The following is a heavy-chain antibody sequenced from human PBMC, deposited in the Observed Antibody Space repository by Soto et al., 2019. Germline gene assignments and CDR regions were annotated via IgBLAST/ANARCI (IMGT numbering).Heavy chain of an antibody. CDR3: ARHGDFWSGYRYYAGL. CDR1: GFTFSNYA. J-gene: IGHJ4*02. V-gene: IGHV3-33*01. CDR2: IYYNGGIQ. Sequence: PGGSLRRSCAASGFTFSNYAMHWVRQAPGKGLEWVAIIYYNGGIQYYADSVKGRFTISRDNSMNTLYLQMNGLRAEDTALYFCARHGDFWSGYRYYAGLWGRRTLVTASS. D-gene: IGHD3-3*01.